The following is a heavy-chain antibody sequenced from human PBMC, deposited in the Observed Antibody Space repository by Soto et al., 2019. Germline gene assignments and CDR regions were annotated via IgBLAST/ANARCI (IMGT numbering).Heavy chain of an antibody. CDR3: ARDGTQDYYDSSGYSDY. Sequence: ASVKVSFKASGYTFTSYGISWVRQAPGQGLEWMGWISAYNGNTNYAQKLQGRVTMTTDTSTSTAYMELRSLRSDDTAVYYCARDGTQDYYDSSGYSDYWGQRTLVTVSS. D-gene: IGHD3-22*01. CDR2: ISAYNGNT. J-gene: IGHJ4*02. V-gene: IGHV1-18*04. CDR1: GYTFTSYG.